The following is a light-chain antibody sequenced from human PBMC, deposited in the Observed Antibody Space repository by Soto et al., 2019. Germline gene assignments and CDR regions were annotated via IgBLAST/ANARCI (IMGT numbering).Light chain of an antibody. V-gene: IGLV2-14*03. CDR1: SGDIGSYNF. CDR3: SSYTSISTWV. J-gene: IGLJ3*02. CDR2: DVS. Sequence: QSALTQPASVSGSPGQSITISCTGTSGDIGSYNFVSWYQQRPGKAPKIIIYDVSNRPSGVSNRFFGSKSGNTASLTISGLQAADEADYYCSSYTSISTWVFGGGTQLTVL.